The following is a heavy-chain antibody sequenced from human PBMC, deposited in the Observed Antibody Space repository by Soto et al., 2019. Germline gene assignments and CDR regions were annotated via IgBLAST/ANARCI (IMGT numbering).Heavy chain of an antibody. J-gene: IGHJ6*02. CDR2: IYYSGST. V-gene: IGHV4-61*01. CDR1: GGSVSSGSYY. Sequence: SETLSLTCTVSGGSVSSGSYYWSWIRQPPGKGLEWIGYIYYSGSTNYNPSLKSRVTISVDTSKNQFSLKLSSVTAADTAVYYCASGYRKTYYYYGMDVWGQGTTVTVS. CDR3: ASGYRKTYYYYGMDV. D-gene: IGHD5-18*01.